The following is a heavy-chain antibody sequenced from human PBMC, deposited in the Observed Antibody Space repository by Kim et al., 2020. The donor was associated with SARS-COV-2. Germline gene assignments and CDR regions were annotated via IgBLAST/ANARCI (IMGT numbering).Heavy chain of an antibody. J-gene: IGHJ6*02. CDR3: AKGLDRYCRSTSCYRYYGMDV. CDR2: ISYDGSNK. D-gene: IGHD2-2*01. CDR1: GFTFSSYG. V-gene: IGHV3-30*18. Sequence: GGSLRLSCAASGFTFSSYGMHWVRQAPGKGLEWVAVISYDGSNKYYADSVKGRFTISRDNSKNTMYLQMNSLRAEDTAVYYCAKGLDRYCRSTSCYRYYGMDVWGQGTTVTVSS.